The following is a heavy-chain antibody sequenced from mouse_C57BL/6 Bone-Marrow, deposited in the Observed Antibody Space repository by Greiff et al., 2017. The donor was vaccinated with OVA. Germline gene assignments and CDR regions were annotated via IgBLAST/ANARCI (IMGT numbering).Heavy chain of an antibody. D-gene: IGHD2-3*01. CDR3: ARSFLDGYYGAWFAY. Sequence: DVKLVESGGGLVKPGGSLKLSCAASGFTFSSYAMSWVRQTPEKRLEWVATISDGGSYTYYPDNVKGRFTISRDNAKNNLYLQMSHLKSEDTAMYYCARSFLDGYYGAWFAYWGQGTLVTVSA. CDR2: ISDGGSYT. CDR1: GFTFSSYA. J-gene: IGHJ3*01. V-gene: IGHV5-4*03.